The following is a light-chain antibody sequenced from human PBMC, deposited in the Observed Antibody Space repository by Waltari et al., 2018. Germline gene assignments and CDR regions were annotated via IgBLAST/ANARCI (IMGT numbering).Light chain of an antibody. J-gene: IGLJ3*02. V-gene: IGLV1-44*01. CDR1: TSNIGSNL. CDR2: RSD. Sequence: QSVLTQPPSASGTPGQRVTISCSGSTSNIGSNLVNWYQQLPGKAPKLLIYRSDQRPSGAPDRFSGSKSGTSASLAISGLQSEDEADYYCAAWDDSLNGHWVFGGGTKVTVL. CDR3: AAWDDSLNGHWV.